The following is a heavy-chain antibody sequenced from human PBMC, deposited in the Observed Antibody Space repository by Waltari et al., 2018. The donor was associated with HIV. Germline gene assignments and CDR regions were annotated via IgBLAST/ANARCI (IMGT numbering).Heavy chain of an antibody. V-gene: IGHV4-39*01. J-gene: IGHJ4*02. CDR1: GGSISSSSYY. CDR3: ARHPMTSPFPFDY. CDR2: IYYSGST. Sequence: QLQLQESGPGLVKPSETLSLTCTVSGGSISSSSYYWGWIRQPPGQGLEWIVSIYYSGSTYHTPSLKSRVTISVDTSKNQFSLKLSSVTAADTAVYYCARHPMTSPFPFDYWGQGTLVTVSS. D-gene: IGHD2-21*02.